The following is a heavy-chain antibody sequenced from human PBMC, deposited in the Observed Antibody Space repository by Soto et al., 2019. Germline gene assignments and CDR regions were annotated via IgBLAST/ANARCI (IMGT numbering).Heavy chain of an antibody. CDR3: PRLPPARRGYCSSGSCYPFAY. CDR1: GFTFGDYA. Sequence: EVQLVDSGGGLVQPGRSLRLSCTASGFTFGDYAMIWVRQAPGKGLEWVGYITSKNYGGTTEYAVSVKGRFAISRDDSKSLVYLQMNSLKTEDTAISSCPRLPPARRGYCSSGSCYPFAYWGQGTLVTVSS. D-gene: IGHD2-15*01. J-gene: IGHJ4*02. V-gene: IGHV3-49*04. CDR2: ITSKNYGGTT.